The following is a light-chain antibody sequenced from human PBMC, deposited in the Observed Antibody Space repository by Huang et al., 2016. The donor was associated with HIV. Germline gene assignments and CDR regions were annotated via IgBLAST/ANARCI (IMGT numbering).Light chain of an antibody. CDR3: QQTYSTPLT. CDR1: QNIAKY. Sequence: DIQMTQSPSSLSASLGDRVTLTCRASQNIAKYLNWYQLKPGKAPKLLIYGASSLQSGVPTRFVGGGSGTDCTLTISNLQPEDFATYSCQQTYSTPLTFGGGTKVEIK. CDR2: GAS. V-gene: IGKV1-39*01. J-gene: IGKJ4*01.